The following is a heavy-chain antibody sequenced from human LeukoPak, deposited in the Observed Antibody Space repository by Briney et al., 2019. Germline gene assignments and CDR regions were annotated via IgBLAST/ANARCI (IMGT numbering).Heavy chain of an antibody. CDR3: ARIYSSSWFLNWFDP. D-gene: IGHD6-13*01. CDR1: GFTFSSYS. CDR2: ISSSNSYI. Sequence: GGSLRLSCAASGFTFSSYSMNWVRQAPGKGLEWVSSISSSNSYIYYADSVKGRFTVSRDNAKNSLYLQMDSLRAEDTAVYYCARIYSSSWFLNWFDPWGQGTLVTVSS. V-gene: IGHV3-21*04. J-gene: IGHJ5*02.